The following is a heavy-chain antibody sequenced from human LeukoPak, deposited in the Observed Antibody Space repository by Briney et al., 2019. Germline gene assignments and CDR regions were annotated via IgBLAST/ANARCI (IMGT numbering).Heavy chain of an antibody. J-gene: IGHJ6*02. CDR3: ASIAESYYHDSSGQYGMDV. D-gene: IGHD3-22*01. V-gene: IGHV1-69*04. Sequence: SVKVSCKASGGTFSSYAISWVRQAPGQGLEWMGRIIPILGIANYAQKFQGRVTITADKSTSTAYMELSSLRSEDTAVYYCASIAESYYHDSSGQYGMDVWGQGTTVTVSS. CDR2: IIPILGIA. CDR1: GGTFSSYA.